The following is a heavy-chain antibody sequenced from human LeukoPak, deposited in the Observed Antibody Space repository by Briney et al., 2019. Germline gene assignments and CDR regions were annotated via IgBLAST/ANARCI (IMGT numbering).Heavy chain of an antibody. CDR1: GGSFSGYY. J-gene: IGHJ6*02. CDR3: ARGRKYYDFWSGYPDYHYYYGMDV. V-gene: IGHV4-34*01. CDR2: INHSGST. D-gene: IGHD3-3*01. Sequence: SETLSLTCAVYGGSFSGYYWSWIRQPPGKGLEWIGEINHSGSTNYNPSLKSRVTISVDTSKNQFSLKLSSVTAADTAVYYCARGRKYYDFWSGYPDYHYYYGMDVWGQGTTVTVSS.